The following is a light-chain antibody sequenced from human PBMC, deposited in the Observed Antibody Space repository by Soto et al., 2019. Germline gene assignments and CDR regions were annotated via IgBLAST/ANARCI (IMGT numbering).Light chain of an antibody. CDR1: PSISSW. CDR3: QQYENYWT. CDR2: DAS. V-gene: IGKV1-5*01. J-gene: IGKJ1*01. Sequence: DIQMTQSPSTLSATAGDRVTITFRASPSISSWLAWYQHKPGKAPKLLIYDASNLDSGVPSRFSGSGSGTEFSLTISNLQPDDCATYYCQQYENYWTFGQGTKV.